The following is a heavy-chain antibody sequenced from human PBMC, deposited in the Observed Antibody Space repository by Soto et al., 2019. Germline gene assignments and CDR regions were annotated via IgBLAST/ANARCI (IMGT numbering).Heavy chain of an antibody. CDR3: GREGQQLAQEKYYQFNGMDV. J-gene: IGHJ6*02. D-gene: IGHD6-13*01. CDR1: GFTFSDYG. CDR2: ISGDNINS. V-gene: IGHV1-18*01. Sequence: ASVKVSCKASGFTFSDYGLSWVRQAPGRPLEWMGWISGDNINSKYSQKFQGRLTMTTDTSTATASMELRSLTSDDTAVYYCGREGQQLAQEKYYQFNGMDVWGQGTTVT.